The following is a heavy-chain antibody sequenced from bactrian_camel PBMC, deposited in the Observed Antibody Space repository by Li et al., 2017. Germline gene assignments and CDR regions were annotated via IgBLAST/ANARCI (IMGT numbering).Heavy chain of an antibody. CDR1: GYTRASGV. Sequence: VQLVESGGGSVQAGGSLRLSCEASGYTRASGVMGWFRQAPGKEREGVATIYIPGGYTLYADSVKGRFSLSQDNAKNTVSLQMSSLKPEDTATYYCAADSDVNIPPSLALESKRWNYWGQGTQVTVSS. J-gene: IGHJ4*01. CDR3: AADSDVNIPPSLALESKRWNY. D-gene: IGHD1*01. V-gene: IGHV3S40*01. CDR2: IYIPGGYT.